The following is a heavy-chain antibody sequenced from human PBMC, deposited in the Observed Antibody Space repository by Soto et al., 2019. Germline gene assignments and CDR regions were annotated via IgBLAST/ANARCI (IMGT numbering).Heavy chain of an antibody. D-gene: IGHD3-16*01. J-gene: IGHJ4*02. V-gene: IGHV4-59*08. CDR1: GGSISSYY. CDR3: ARYASRDYVSFDY. CDR2: IYYSGST. Sequence: QVQLQESGPGLVKPSETLSLTCTVSGGSISSYYWTWIRQPPGKGLEWIGYIYYSGSTNYNPSLKDRVPISVDTSKNQFSLKLSYVTAADTAVYYCARYASRDYVSFDYWGQGTLVTVSS.